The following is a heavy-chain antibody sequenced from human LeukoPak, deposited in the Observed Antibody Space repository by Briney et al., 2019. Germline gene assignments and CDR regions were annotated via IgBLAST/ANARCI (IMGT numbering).Heavy chain of an antibody. CDR3: ARAVKYRSGPLTDLLPYYFDY. Sequence: AASVKVSCKASGYTFTNYAMHWVRKAPGQRLEWMGWINTGNGNTKYSQEFQGRVTITRDTSANTAYMELSSLRSEDMAVYYCARAVKYRSGPLTDLLPYYFDYWGQGTLVTVSS. J-gene: IGHJ4*02. D-gene: IGHD6-19*01. V-gene: IGHV1-3*03. CDR1: GYTFTNYA. CDR2: INTGNGNT.